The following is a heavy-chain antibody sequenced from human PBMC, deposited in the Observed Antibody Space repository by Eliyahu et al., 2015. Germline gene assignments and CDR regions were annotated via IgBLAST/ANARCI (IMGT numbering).Heavy chain of an antibody. J-gene: IGHJ5*02. CDR1: GGXISSGGYY. CDR2: IYYXGXT. Sequence: QVQLQESGPGLVKPSQTLSLXCTVSGGXISSGGYYWSWIRQHPGKGLEXIGYIYYXGXTSYNPSLKSRVTISVDTSKNQFSLKLSSVTAADTAVYYCAREPIMITFGGVIDIWGQGTLVTVSS. V-gene: IGHV4-31*03. D-gene: IGHD3-16*01. CDR3: AREPIMITFGGVIDI.